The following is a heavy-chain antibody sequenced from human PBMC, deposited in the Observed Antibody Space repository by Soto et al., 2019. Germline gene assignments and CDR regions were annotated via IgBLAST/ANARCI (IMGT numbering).Heavy chain of an antibody. D-gene: IGHD4-4*01. V-gene: IGHV3-30*18. CDR3: AKDISDYSNYEFPDY. CDR2: ISYDGSNK. J-gene: IGHJ4*02. Sequence: GGSLRLSCAASGFTFSSYGMHWVRQAPGKGLEWVAVISYDGSNKYYADSVKGRFTISRDNSKNTLYLQMNSLRAEDTAVYYCAKDISDYSNYEFPDYWGQGTLVTAPQ. CDR1: GFTFSSYG.